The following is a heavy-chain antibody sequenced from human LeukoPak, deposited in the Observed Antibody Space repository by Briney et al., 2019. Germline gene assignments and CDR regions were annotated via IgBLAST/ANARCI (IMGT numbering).Heavy chain of an antibody. CDR3: ARQSSIYYYGMDV. J-gene: IGHJ6*02. CDR2: IYYSGST. Sequence: SETLSLTCTVSGDSISSYYWSWIRQPPGKGLEWIGYIYYSGSTNYNPSLKSRVTISVDTSKNQFSLKLSSVTAADTAVYYCARQSSIYYYGMDVWGQGTTVTVSS. CDR1: GDSISSYY. V-gene: IGHV4-59*08.